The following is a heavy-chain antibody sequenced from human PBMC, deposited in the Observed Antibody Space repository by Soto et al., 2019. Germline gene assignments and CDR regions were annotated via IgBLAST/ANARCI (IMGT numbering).Heavy chain of an antibody. CDR3: AKLSSKKSDCCSGRYGIEH. J-gene: IGHJ1*01. Sequence: LRLSCAASGLTFISYAMSWVRQAPGNGLEGVSAISGSGGSTYYADSVKGRFTISRDNSKNTLYLQMNSLRAEDTAVYYCAKLSSKKSDCCSGRYGIEHWCQGTPVTVSS. V-gene: IGHV3-23*01. CDR2: ISGSGGST. D-gene: IGHD1-26*01. CDR1: GLTFISYA.